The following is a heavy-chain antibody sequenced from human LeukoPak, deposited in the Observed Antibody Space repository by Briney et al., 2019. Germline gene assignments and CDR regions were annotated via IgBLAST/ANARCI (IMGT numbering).Heavy chain of an antibody. Sequence: GGSLRLSCAASGFTFSRYWMHWVRQAPGKGLVWVSRISGDGATTTYADSVKGRFTISRDNAKNTLYLHLNNLRTEDTAVYYCARDIYGSGSYYRGAFDIWGQGTMVTVSS. V-gene: IGHV3-74*01. J-gene: IGHJ3*02. D-gene: IGHD3-10*01. CDR2: ISGDGATT. CDR3: ARDIYGSGSYYRGAFDI. CDR1: GFTFSRYW.